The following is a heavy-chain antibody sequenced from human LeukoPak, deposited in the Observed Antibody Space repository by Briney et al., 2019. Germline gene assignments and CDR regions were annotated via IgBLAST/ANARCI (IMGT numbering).Heavy chain of an antibody. J-gene: IGHJ6*02. Sequence: GGSLRLSCAASGFTFSSYSMNWVRQAPGKGLEWVSSISSSSSYIYYADSVKGRFTISRDNAKNSLYLQMNSLRAEDTAVYYCARGVDIVVVRDYYYGMDVWGQGTTVTVSS. CDR3: ARGVDIVVVRDYYYGMDV. V-gene: IGHV3-21*01. CDR1: GFTFSSYS. CDR2: ISSSSSYI. D-gene: IGHD2-2*03.